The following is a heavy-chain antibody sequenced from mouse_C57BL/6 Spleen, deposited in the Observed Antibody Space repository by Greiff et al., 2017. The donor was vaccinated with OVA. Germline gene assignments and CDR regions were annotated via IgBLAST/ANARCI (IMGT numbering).Heavy chain of an antibody. V-gene: IGHV1-15*01. CDR2: IDPETGGT. J-gene: IGHJ2*01. CDR3: ARNLDY. CDR1: GYTFTDYE. Sequence: QVQLQQSGAELVRPGASVTLSCKASGYTFTDYEMHWVKQTPVHGLEWIGAIDPETGGTAYNQKFKGKATLTVDKPSSTAYMQLSSLTSEDSAVYYCARNLDYWGQGTTLTVSS.